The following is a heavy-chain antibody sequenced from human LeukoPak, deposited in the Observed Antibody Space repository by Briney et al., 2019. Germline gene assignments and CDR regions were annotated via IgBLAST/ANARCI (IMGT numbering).Heavy chain of an antibody. CDR1: GYSFTSYW. CDR2: IYPGDSDT. J-gene: IGHJ6*03. CDR3: ARLGGYSSSSAVGVSGRTGYYYYMDV. D-gene: IGHD6-6*01. Sequence: GESLKISCKGSGYSFTSYWIGWVRQMPGKGLEWMGIIYPGDSDTRYSPSFQGQVTISADKSISTAYLQWSSLKASDTAMYYCARLGGYSSSSAVGVSGRTGYYYYMDVWGKGTTVTVSS. V-gene: IGHV5-51*01.